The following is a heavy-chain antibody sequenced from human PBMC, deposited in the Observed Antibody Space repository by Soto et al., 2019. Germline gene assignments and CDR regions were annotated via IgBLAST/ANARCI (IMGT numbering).Heavy chain of an antibody. CDR3: TRPAFGAFWYFGL. J-gene: IGHJ2*01. D-gene: IGHD3-10*01. V-gene: IGHV1-69*08. Sequence: QDQLVQSGAEVKKPGSSVKVSCKASGGTFSSHTFSWVRQAPGQGLEWMGRIIPALGTATYAQKFQGRVTVTADESETTVSMELNSRRSEETAVYFCTRPAFGAFWYFGLWGRGTLVTVSS. CDR2: IIPALGTA. CDR1: GGTFSSHT.